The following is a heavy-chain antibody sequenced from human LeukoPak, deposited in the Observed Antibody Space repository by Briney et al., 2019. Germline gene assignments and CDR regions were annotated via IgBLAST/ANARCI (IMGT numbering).Heavy chain of an antibody. J-gene: IGHJ4*02. CDR2: MYSSGST. CDR3: ARSGSGYLRYYFDY. D-gene: IGHD5-12*01. CDR1: GGSISSSSYY. V-gene: IGHV4-39*07. Sequence: KPSETLSLTCTVSGGSISSSSYYWGWIRQPPGKGLEWIGSMYSSGSTYYNPSLKSRVTISVDTSKNQFSLKPSSVTAADTAVYYCARSGSGYLRYYFDYWGQGTLVTVSS.